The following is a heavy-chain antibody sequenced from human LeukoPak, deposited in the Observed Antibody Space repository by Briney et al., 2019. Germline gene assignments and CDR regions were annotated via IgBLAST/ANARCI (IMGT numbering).Heavy chain of an antibody. CDR1: GYTFTGYY. Sequence: ASVKVSCKPSGYTFTGYYMHWVRQAPGQGLEWMGWINPNSGGTNYAQKFQGRVTMTRDTSISTAYMELSRLRSDDTAVYYCARVPPHLAITDAFDIWGQGTMVTVSS. CDR2: INPNSGGT. J-gene: IGHJ3*02. D-gene: IGHD2-21*01. CDR3: ARVPPHLAITDAFDI. V-gene: IGHV1-2*02.